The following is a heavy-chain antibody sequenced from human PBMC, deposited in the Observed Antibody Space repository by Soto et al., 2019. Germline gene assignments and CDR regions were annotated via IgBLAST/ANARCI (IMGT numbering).Heavy chain of an antibody. Sequence: GGSLRLSCAASGFTFSSYAMSWVRQAPGKGLEWVSAISGSGGSTYYADSVKGRFTISRDNSKNTLYLQMNSLRAEDTAVYYCAKPLASGCSSSWTIDFWGQGTLVTVSS. J-gene: IGHJ4*02. V-gene: IGHV3-23*01. CDR2: ISGSGGST. CDR3: AKPLASGCSSSWTIDF. D-gene: IGHD6-13*01. CDR1: GFTFSSYA.